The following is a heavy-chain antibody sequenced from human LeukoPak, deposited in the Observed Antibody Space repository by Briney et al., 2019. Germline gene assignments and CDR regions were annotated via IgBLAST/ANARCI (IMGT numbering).Heavy chain of an antibody. D-gene: IGHD6-6*01. V-gene: IGHV3-9*01. CDR2: ISWNSGSI. Sequence: PGGSLRLSCAASGFTFDDYAMHWVRQAPGKGLEWVSGISWNSGSIGYADSVKGRFTISRDNAKNSLYLQMNSLRAEDTAVYYCARDDWSSSSGEIDYWGQGTLVTVSS. CDR3: ARDDWSSSSGEIDY. CDR1: GFTFDDYA. J-gene: IGHJ4*02.